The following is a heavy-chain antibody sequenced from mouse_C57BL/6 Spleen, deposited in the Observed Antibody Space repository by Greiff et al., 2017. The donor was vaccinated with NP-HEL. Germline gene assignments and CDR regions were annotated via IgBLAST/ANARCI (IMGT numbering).Heavy chain of an antibody. J-gene: IGHJ3*01. Sequence: QVQLQQSGPELVKPGASVKISCKASGYAFSSSWMNWVKQRPGKGLEWIGRIYPGDGDTNYNGKFKGKATLTADKSSSTAYMQLSSLTSEDSAVYFCARIGVYYYGSSPSWFAYWGQGTLVTVSA. CDR3: ARIGVYYYGSSPSWFAY. CDR2: IYPGDGDT. CDR1: GYAFSSSW. D-gene: IGHD1-1*01. V-gene: IGHV1-82*01.